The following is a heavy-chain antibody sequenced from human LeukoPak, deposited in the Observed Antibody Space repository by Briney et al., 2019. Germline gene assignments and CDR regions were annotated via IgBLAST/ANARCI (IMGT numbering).Heavy chain of an antibody. J-gene: IGHJ3*02. D-gene: IGHD3-22*01. CDR2: IIPIFGTA. CDR1: GGTFSSYA. V-gene: IGHV1-69*06. CDR3: VLFVYYDSSGYSSTDAFDI. Sequence: SVKVSCKASGGTFSSYAISWVRQAPGQGLEWMGGIIPIFGTANYAQKFQGRVTITADKSTSTAYMELSSLRSEDTAVYYCVLFVYYDSSGYSSTDAFDIRGQGTMVTVSS.